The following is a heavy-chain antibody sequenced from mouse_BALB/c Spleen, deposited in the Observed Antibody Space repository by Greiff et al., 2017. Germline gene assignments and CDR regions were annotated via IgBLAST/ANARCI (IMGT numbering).Heavy chain of an antibody. CDR3: ARHRDYGSDAMDY. J-gene: IGHJ4*01. CDR1: GFTFSSYG. D-gene: IGHD1-1*01. CDR2: ISSGGSYT. Sequence: EVQRVESGGDLVKPGGSLKLSCAASGFTFSSYGMSWVRQTPDKRLEWVATISSGGSYTYYPDSVKGRFTISRDNAKNTLYLQMSSLKSEDTAMYYCARHRDYGSDAMDYWGQGTSVTVSS. V-gene: IGHV5-6*01.